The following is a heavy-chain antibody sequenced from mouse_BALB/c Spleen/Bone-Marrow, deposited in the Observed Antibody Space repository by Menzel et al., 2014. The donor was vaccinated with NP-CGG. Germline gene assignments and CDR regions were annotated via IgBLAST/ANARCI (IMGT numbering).Heavy chain of an antibody. CDR2: INPYNGAT. D-gene: IGHD6-2*01. Sequence: VQLQQSGPELVKPGASVKISCKASGYSFTGYYMHWVKQSHVKSLEWIGRINPYNGATSYDQNFKDKASLTIDKSSSTAYTEVHSLTSEDSAVYYCAREGGLVPDYFDYWGQGTTLTVSS. CDR3: AREGGLVPDYFDY. CDR1: GYSFTGYY. J-gene: IGHJ2*01. V-gene: IGHV1-31*01.